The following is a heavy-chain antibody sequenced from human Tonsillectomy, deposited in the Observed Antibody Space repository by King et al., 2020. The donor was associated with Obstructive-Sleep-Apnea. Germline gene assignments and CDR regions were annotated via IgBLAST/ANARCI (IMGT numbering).Heavy chain of an antibody. CDR2: ISAYNGNT. J-gene: IGHJ4*02. CDR3: ARAVQQLGTSPFDY. V-gene: IGHV1-18*01. Sequence: QLVQSGADVKKPGASVKVSCKASGFTFTSYGITWVRQAPGQGLEWMGWISAYNGNTNYAQKLQGRVTMTTDTSTSTAYMELRSLRSDDTAVYFCARAVQQLGTSPFDYWGQGTLVTVSS. D-gene: IGHD6-13*01. CDR1: GFTFTSYG.